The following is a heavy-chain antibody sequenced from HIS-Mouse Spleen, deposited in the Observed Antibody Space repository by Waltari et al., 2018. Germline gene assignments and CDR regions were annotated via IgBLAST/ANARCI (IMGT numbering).Heavy chain of an antibody. V-gene: IGHV4-39*07. D-gene: IGHD1-1*01. CDR3: ARGFADWNDAFDI. J-gene: IGHJ3*02. Sequence: QLQLQESGPGLVKPSETLSLTCTVSGGSISSSSYYLGWIRQHPGKGLEWIGSIYYSGRTYYNPSLKSRVTISVDTSKNQFSLKLSSVTAADTAVYYCARGFADWNDAFDIWGQGTMVTVSS. CDR2: IYYSGRT. CDR1: GGSISSSSYY.